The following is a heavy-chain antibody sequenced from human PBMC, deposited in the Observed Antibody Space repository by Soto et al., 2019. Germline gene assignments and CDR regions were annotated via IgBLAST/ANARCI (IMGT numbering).Heavy chain of an antibody. CDR3: ASAKGNNWFDP. Sequence: QVQLVQSGAEVKKPGSSVKVSCKASGGTFSSYTISWVRQAPGQGLEWMGRIIPILGIANYAQKFQGRVTITADKSTSTAYMELSRLRSEDTAVYYWASAKGNNWFDPWGQGTLVTVSS. CDR1: GGTFSSYT. V-gene: IGHV1-69*02. CDR2: IIPILGIA. J-gene: IGHJ5*02.